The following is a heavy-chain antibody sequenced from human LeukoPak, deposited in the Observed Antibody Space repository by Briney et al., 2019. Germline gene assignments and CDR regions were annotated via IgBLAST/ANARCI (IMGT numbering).Heavy chain of an antibody. J-gene: IGHJ4*02. Sequence: GGSLRLSCAASGFTFSYYAMHWVRQAPGKGLEWVAVISYDGSSKYYADSVKGRFTISRDNSKNTLYLQMNSLRAEDTAVYYRARVLNYYDSSGYYFSYWGQGTLVTVSS. CDR3: ARVLNYYDSSGYYFSY. CDR2: ISYDGSSK. D-gene: IGHD3-22*01. CDR1: GFTFSYYA. V-gene: IGHV3-30-3*01.